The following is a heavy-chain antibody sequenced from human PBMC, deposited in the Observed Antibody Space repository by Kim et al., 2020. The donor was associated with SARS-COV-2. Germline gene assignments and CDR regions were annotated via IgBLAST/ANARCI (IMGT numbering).Heavy chain of an antibody. V-gene: IGHV4-61*01. J-gene: IGHJ3*02. CDR3: ARGGHIVVVTAVQPHDAFDI. Sequence: SETLSLTCTVSGGSVSSGSYYWSWIRQPPGKGLEWIGYIYYSGSTNYNPSLKSRVTISVDTSKNQFSLKLSSVTAADTAVYYCARGGHIVVVTAVQPHDAFDIWGQGTMVTVSS. CDR2: IYYSGST. D-gene: IGHD2-21*02. CDR1: GGSVSSGSYY.